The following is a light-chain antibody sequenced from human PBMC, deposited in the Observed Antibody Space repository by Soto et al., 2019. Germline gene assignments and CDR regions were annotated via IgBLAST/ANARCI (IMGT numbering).Light chain of an antibody. J-gene: IGKJ4*01. CDR2: VAS. CDR3: QQSSSTPQT. Sequence: DIQMTQSPSSLSASVGDRVTITCRASQSVGTYLSWYQQKQGKAPKLLINVASTLQSGVPSSFSGSGSETDFTLAISSLQPEDFATYYCQQSSSTPQTFGGGTRVEIK. CDR1: QSVGTY. V-gene: IGKV1-39*01.